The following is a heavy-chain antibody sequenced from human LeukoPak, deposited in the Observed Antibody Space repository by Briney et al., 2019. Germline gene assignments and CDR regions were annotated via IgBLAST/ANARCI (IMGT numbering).Heavy chain of an antibody. CDR1: GGSISSGGYY. CDR2: IYYSGST. V-gene: IGHV4-31*03. CDR3: ARAHYYDSSFTRSYFDY. D-gene: IGHD3-22*01. J-gene: IGHJ4*02. Sequence: PSETLSLTCTVSGGSISSGGYYWSWIRQHPGKGLEWIGYIYYSGSTHYNPSLKSRVTISVDTSKNQFSLKLSSVTAADTAVYYCARAHYYDSSFTRSYFDYWGQGTLVTVSS.